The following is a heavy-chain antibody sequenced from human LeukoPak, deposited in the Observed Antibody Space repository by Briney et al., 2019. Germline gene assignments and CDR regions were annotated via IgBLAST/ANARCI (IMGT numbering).Heavy chain of an antibody. V-gene: IGHV1-2*06. D-gene: IGHD7-27*01. Sequence: ASVKVSCKASGYTFTGYYIHWVRQAPGQGLEWMGRINPTSGGTNYAQNFQGRVAMTRDTSISTAYMELSRLRSDDTAVYYCARGPPNWGYDYWGPGTLVTVSS. J-gene: IGHJ4*02. CDR1: GYTFTGYY. CDR3: ARGPPNWGYDY. CDR2: INPTSGGT.